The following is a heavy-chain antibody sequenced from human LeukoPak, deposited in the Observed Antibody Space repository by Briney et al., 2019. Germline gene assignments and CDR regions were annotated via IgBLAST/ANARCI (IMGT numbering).Heavy chain of an antibody. Sequence: GGSLRPSCAASGFTFSSYAMSWVRQAPGKGLEWVSAISGSGGSTYYADSVKGRFTISRDNSKNTLYLQMNSLRAEDSAVYYCAKARLDSSSWYPPYYFDYWGQGTLVTVSS. D-gene: IGHD6-13*01. CDR1: GFTFSSYA. V-gene: IGHV3-23*01. CDR3: AKARLDSSSWYPPYYFDY. CDR2: ISGSGGST. J-gene: IGHJ4*02.